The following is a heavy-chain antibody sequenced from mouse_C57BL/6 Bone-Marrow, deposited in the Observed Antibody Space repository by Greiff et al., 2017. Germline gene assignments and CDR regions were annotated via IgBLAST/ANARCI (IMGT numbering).Heavy chain of an antibody. D-gene: IGHD1-1*01. V-gene: IGHV1-80*01. J-gene: IGHJ2*01. CDR3: ARPAGSSYPYDFDY. CDR1: GYAFSSYW. CDR2: IYPGDGDT. Sequence: QVQLQQSGAELVKPGASVKISCKASGYAFSSYWMNWVKQRPGKGLEWIGQIYPGDGDTNYNGKFKGKATLTADKSSTTAYMQRSSLTSEDSAVYICARPAGSSYPYDFDYWGQGATLTVST.